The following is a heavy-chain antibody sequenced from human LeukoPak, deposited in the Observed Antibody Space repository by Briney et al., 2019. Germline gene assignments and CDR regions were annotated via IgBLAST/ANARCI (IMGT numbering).Heavy chain of an antibody. CDR3: ARGLGIGYYYYYMDV. Sequence: ASVKVSCKASGYTFTGYYMHWVRQAPGQGLEWMGWINPNSGGTNYAQKFQGRVTMTRDTSISTAYMELSRLRSDDTAVYYCARGLGIGYYYYYMDVWGKGTTVTISS. CDR1: GYTFTGYY. J-gene: IGHJ6*03. V-gene: IGHV1-2*02. D-gene: IGHD7-27*01. CDR2: INPNSGGT.